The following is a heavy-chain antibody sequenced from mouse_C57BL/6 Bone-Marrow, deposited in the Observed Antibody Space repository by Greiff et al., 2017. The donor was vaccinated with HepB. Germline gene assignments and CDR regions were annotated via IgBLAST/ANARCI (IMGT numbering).Heavy chain of an antibody. CDR1: GYTFTSYG. V-gene: IGHV1-81*01. CDR3: ARGRWLLLAY. J-gene: IGHJ3*01. CDR2: IYPRSGNT. Sequence: QVQLQQSGAELARPGASVKLSCKASGYTFTSYGISWVKQRTGQGLEWIGEIYPRSGNTYYNEKFKGKATPTADKSSSTAYMELRSLTSEDSAVYFCARGRWLLLAYWGQGTRVTVSA. D-gene: IGHD2-3*01.